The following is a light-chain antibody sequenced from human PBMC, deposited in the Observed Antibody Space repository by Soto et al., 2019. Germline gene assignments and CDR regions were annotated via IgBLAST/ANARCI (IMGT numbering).Light chain of an antibody. Sequence: EIVLTQSPATLSLFPGERATLSCRASQSIISSLAWYQQKPGQAPRVLIYNNSTRATGIPARFSGSGSGTDFTLTSSSLEPEDFAVYYCHQRSNWWTFGQGTKVEIK. J-gene: IGKJ1*01. CDR1: QSIISS. CDR3: HQRSNWWT. CDR2: NNS. V-gene: IGKV3-11*01.